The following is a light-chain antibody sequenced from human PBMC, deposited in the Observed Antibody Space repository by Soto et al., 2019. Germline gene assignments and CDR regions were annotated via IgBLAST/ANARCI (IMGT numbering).Light chain of an antibody. CDR2: GAS. J-gene: IGKJ1*01. CDR1: QSISSW. V-gene: IGKV1-5*01. CDR3: LQDHTWPWT. Sequence: DIQMTQSPSTLSPSVGDRVTITCRASQSISSWLAWYQHRPGKAPKLLIYGASSLHVGAPSRISGSGSGTDFTLTISSLQPEDFGTYFCLQDHTWPWTLGQGSRVAI.